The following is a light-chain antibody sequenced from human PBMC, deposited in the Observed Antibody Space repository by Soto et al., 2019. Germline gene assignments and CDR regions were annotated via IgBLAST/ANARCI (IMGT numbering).Light chain of an antibody. CDR1: QSLGSTS. CDR2: GVS. CDR3: QQSHSIPLT. Sequence: EIVLTQSPGTLSLSPGDGATLSCRASQSLGSTSLAWYQHQPGQSPRLLIYGVSSRATGTPDRFSGSGSGTDFTLTISSLQPEDFAVYYCQQSHSIPLTFGPGTRVDLK. V-gene: IGKV3-20*01. J-gene: IGKJ3*01.